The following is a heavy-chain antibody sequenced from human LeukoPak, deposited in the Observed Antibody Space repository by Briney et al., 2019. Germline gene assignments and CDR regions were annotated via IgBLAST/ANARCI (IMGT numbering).Heavy chain of an antibody. CDR1: GFTFSSYA. J-gene: IGHJ1*01. V-gene: IGHV3-30*04. CDR3: ARPYSYGREYFQH. CDR2: ISYDGSNK. D-gene: IGHD5-18*01. Sequence: PGGSLRLSCAASGFTFSSYAMHWVRQAPGKELEWVAVISYDGSNKYYADSVKGRFTISRDNSKNTLYLQMNSLRAEDTAVYYCARPYSYGREYFQHWGQGTLVTVSS.